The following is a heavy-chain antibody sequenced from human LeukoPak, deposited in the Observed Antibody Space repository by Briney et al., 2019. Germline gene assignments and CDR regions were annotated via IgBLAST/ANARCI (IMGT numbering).Heavy chain of an antibody. J-gene: IGHJ4*02. D-gene: IGHD5-18*01. Sequence: SETLSLTCTVSGGSISSYYWSWIRQPPGKGLEWIGSIYYSGSTYYNPSLKSRVTISVDTSKNQFSLKLSSVTAADTAVYYCARAAYSYGSDYWGQGTLVTVSS. CDR2: IYYSGST. CDR3: ARAAYSYGSDY. CDR1: GGSISSYY. V-gene: IGHV4-39*07.